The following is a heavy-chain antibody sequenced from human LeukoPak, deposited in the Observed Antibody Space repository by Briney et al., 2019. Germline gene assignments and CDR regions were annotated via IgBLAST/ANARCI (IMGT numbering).Heavy chain of an antibody. CDR3: ARDPSSISSDDF. CDR1: GASIRSSRYY. J-gene: IGHJ4*02. Sequence: SETLTLTCTVSGASIRSSRYYWGWIRQPPGTGLEWIGSIYYSGSTYYNPSLKSRVTISIDMSKNQFSLRLSSVTAADTAVYYCARDPSSISSDDFWGQGTLVTVSS. V-gene: IGHV4-39*07. D-gene: IGHD2-2*01. CDR2: IYYSGST.